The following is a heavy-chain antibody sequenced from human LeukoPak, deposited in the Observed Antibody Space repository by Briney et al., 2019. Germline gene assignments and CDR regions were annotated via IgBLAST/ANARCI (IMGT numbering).Heavy chain of an antibody. V-gene: IGHV1-46*01. CDR2: INPSGGST. CDR1: GYTFTSYY. Sequence: GASVKVSFKASGYTFTSYYLHCLRQAPGQGLEWMGIINPSGGSTSYAQKFQGRVTMTRDTSTSTVYMELSSLRSEDTAVYYCTRRLVGATARMGDAFDIWGQGTMVTVSS. J-gene: IGHJ3*02. D-gene: IGHD1-26*01. CDR3: TRRLVGATARMGDAFDI.